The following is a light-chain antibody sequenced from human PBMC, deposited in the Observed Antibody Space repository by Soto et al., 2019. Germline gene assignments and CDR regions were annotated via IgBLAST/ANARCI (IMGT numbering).Light chain of an antibody. J-gene: IGKJ1*01. CDR1: QTITTW. CDR2: DAS. CDR3: QQYTNTNNPWM. Sequence: DIRVTQSPPTLSASIGDRVTITCRTSQTITTWMAWYQQKPGKAPKLLVYDASTLQSGVATRFSDSGSGTEFTLIISGLQPEDSATYYCQQYTNTNNPWMFGQGTKVDIK. V-gene: IGKV1-5*01.